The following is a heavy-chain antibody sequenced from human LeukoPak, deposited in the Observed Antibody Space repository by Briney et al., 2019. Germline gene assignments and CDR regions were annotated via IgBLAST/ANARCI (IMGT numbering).Heavy chain of an antibody. Sequence: GGSLRLSCAASGFTFSTYSMSWVPQAPGKGLECVSYISSSSSTIYYADSVKGRFTISRDNAKNSLHLEANSLRDEDTAVFYCARLSGRSIDYRGQGTLVTVSS. D-gene: IGHD1-20*01. J-gene: IGHJ4*02. CDR3: ARLSGRSIDY. CDR2: ISSSSSTI. V-gene: IGHV3-48*02. CDR1: GFTFSTYS.